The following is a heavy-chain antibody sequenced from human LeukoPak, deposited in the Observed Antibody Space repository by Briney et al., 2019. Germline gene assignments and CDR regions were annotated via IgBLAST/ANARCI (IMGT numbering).Heavy chain of an antibody. Sequence: SETLSLTCTVSGGSINNYYWSWIRQPPGKGLEWIGYTYHSGSTYYNPSLKSRVTISVDRSKNQFSLKLSSVTAADTAVYYCARVYSSDQVGLYYFDYWGQGTLVTVSS. CDR1: GGSINNYY. J-gene: IGHJ4*02. CDR3: ARVYSSDQVGLYYFDY. V-gene: IGHV4-59*12. CDR2: TYHSGST. D-gene: IGHD6-19*01.